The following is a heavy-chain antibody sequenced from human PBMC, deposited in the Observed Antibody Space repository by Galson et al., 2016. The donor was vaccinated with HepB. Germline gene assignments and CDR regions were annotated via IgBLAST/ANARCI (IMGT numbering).Heavy chain of an antibody. CDR1: GFTFSSFS. V-gene: IGHV3-74*01. J-gene: IGHJ4*02. CDR2: INSDGSST. D-gene: IGHD3-10*01. Sequence: SLRLSCAVSGFTFSSFSMNWVRQAPGKGLVWVSRINSDGSSTGFADSVKGRFTISRDNAKNTLYLQMNSLRAEDTAVYYCASSVRGSGSPPGGYWGQGTLVTVSS. CDR3: ASSVRGSGSPPGGY.